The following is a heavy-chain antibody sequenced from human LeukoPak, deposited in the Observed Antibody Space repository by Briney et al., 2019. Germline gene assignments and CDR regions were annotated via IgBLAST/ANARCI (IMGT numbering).Heavy chain of an antibody. CDR1: GFSFDDYA. CDR2: ISWNSGSI. J-gene: IGHJ6*02. D-gene: IGHD2-2*01. Sequence: PGGSLRLPCAGSGFSFDDYAMHWVRQAPGKGLEWVSYISWNSGSISYTDSVKGRFTISRDNAKNSLYLQMNSLRAEDTALYYCAKDDCTAISCSGGGMDVWGQGTPVTVSS. CDR3: AKDDCTAISCSGGGMDV. V-gene: IGHV3-9*01.